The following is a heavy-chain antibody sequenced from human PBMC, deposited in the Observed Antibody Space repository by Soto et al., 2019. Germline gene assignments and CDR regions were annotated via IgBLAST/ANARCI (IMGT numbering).Heavy chain of an antibody. CDR3: ARDRYCSGGSCALNYYGMDV. CDR2: IWYDGSNK. J-gene: IGHJ6*02. D-gene: IGHD2-15*01. V-gene: IGHV3-33*01. Sequence: QVQLVESGGGVVQPGRSLRLSCAASGFTFSSYGMHWVRQAPGKGLEWVAVIWYDGSNKYYADSVKGRFTISRDNSKNTLYLQRNSLRAEDTAVYYCARDRYCSGGSCALNYYGMDVWGQGTTVTVSS. CDR1: GFTFSSYG.